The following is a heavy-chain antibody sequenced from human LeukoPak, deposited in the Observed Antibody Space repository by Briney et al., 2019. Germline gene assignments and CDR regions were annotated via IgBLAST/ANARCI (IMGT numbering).Heavy chain of an antibody. CDR3: ARRTAVTIPFGY. J-gene: IGHJ4*02. Sequence: SETLSLTCAVYGGSFSGYYWSWIRQPPGKGLEWSGEINHSGSTNYNPSLKSRVTISVDKSKNQFSLKLSSVTAADTAVYYCARRTAVTIPFGYWGQGTLVTVSS. D-gene: IGHD4-11*01. V-gene: IGHV4-34*01. CDR1: GGSFSGYY. CDR2: INHSGST.